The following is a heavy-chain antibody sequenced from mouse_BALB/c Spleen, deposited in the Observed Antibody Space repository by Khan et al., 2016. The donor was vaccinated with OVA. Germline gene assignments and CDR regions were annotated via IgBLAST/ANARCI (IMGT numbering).Heavy chain of an antibody. D-gene: IGHD2-4*01. Sequence: SGPGLVQPSQSLSITCTVSGFSLTSYGVHWVRQSPGKGLEWLGVIWSGGSTDYNAAFISRLSISKDNSKSQVFFKLNNMKANEKAIYNGARKNDYEEGLSYRGQGKKVTV. CDR1: GFSLTSYG. CDR3: ARKNDYEEGLSY. CDR2: IWSGGST. V-gene: IGHV2-2*02. J-gene: IGHJ3*01.